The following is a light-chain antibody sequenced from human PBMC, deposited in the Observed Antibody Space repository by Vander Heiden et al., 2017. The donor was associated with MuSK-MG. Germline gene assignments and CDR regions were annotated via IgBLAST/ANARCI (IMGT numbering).Light chain of an antibody. CDR3: PQIYSTLPYT. CDR2: AAS. Sequence: DIQMTQSPSSLSASVGDGVTITCRASQSISSYLNWYQQKPGKAPKLLIYAASSLHSGVPSRFSGSGHGTDFTLTMRSLHPEDFATYYCPQIYSTLPYTFDQGTNQEIK. J-gene: IGKJ2*01. V-gene: IGKV1-39*01. CDR1: QSISSY.